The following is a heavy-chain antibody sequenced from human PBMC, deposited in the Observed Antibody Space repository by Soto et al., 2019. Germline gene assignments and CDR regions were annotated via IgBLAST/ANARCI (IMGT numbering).Heavy chain of an antibody. V-gene: IGHV5-10-1*01. D-gene: IGHD4-17*01. CDR2: IDPSDSYT. Sequence: GESLKISCQGSGYHFTSYWISWVRQMPGKGLEWMGRIDPSDSYTNYSPSFQGHVTISADKSISTAYLQWSSLKASDTAMYYCARNLTGIDYGYIYGMDVWGQGTTVTVSS. J-gene: IGHJ6*02. CDR3: ARNLTGIDYGYIYGMDV. CDR1: GYHFTSYW.